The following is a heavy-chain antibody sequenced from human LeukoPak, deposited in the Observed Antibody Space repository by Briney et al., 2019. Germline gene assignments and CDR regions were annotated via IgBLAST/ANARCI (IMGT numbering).Heavy chain of an antibody. CDR3: TRDLTGTTWSENDY. Sequence: PGGSLRLSCAASGFTFRTFGMSWVRQAPGKGLEWVSSVSPSGGSTYYADSVKGRFTISRDNSKNTLSLQMNNLRADDTARYYCTRDLTGTTWSENDYWGQGTLVTISS. J-gene: IGHJ4*02. CDR2: VSPSGGST. V-gene: IGHV3-23*01. CDR1: GFTFRTFG. D-gene: IGHD6-13*01.